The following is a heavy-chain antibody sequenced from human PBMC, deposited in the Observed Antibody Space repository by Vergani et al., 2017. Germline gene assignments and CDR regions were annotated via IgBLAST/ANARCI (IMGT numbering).Heavy chain of an antibody. V-gene: IGHV4-59*01. Sequence: QVQLQESGPGLVKPSETLSLTCTVSGGPISSYYWSWIRQPPGKGLEWIGYIYYSGRTNYNPSLKSRVTISVDTSKNQFSLKLSSVTAADTAVYYCASQWGTMAFDYWGQGTLVTVSS. CDR3: ASQWGTMAFDY. CDR1: GGPISSYY. J-gene: IGHJ4*02. D-gene: IGHD3-10*01. CDR2: IYYSGRT.